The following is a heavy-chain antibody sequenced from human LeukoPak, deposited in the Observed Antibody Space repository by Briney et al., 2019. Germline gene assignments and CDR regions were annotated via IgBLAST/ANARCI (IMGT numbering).Heavy chain of an antibody. Sequence: SETLSPTCTVSGGSISSSSYYWAWIRQPPGKGLEWIGSIHYSGSTYYNPSLQSRVTISIDTSKNQFSLKLRFVTAADTAVYYCARVRCSGGSCPYYYYYYYMDVWGKGTTVTVSS. D-gene: IGHD2-15*01. V-gene: IGHV4-39*07. J-gene: IGHJ6*03. CDR2: IHYSGST. CDR1: GGSISSSSYY. CDR3: ARVRCSGGSCPYYYYYYYMDV.